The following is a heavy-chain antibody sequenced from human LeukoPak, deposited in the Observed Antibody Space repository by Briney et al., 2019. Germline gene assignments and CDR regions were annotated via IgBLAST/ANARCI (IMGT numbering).Heavy chain of an antibody. CDR3: ARRAERITIFGVVNYFDY. V-gene: IGHV4-59*08. CDR2: IYYSGRT. CDR1: GGSISSYY. Sequence: PSETLSLTCTVSGGSISSYYWSWIRQPPGKGLEWIGYIYYSGRTNYNPSLKSRVTISVDTSKNQFSLKLSSVTAADTAVYYCARRAERITIFGVVNYFDYWGQGTLVTVSS. D-gene: IGHD3-3*01. J-gene: IGHJ4*02.